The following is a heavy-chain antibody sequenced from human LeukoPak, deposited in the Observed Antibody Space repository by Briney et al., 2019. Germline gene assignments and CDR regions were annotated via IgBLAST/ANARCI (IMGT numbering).Heavy chain of an antibody. V-gene: IGHV1-69*13. CDR3: ARDLYSTGRHYYYYYGMDV. J-gene: IGHJ6*04. D-gene: IGHD6-19*01. Sequence: SVKVSCKASGGTFSSYAISWVRQAPGQGLEWMGGIIPIFGTANYAQKFQGRVTITADESTSTAYMKLSSLRSEDTAVYYCARDLYSTGRHYYYYYGMDVWGKGTTVTVSS. CDR2: IIPIFGTA. CDR1: GGTFSSYA.